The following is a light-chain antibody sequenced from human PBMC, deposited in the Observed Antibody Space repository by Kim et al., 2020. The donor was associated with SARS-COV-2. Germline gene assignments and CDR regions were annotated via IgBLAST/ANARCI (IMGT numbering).Light chain of an antibody. Sequence: SASRGDRVTITCRTSQDIRNDLGWYQQKPGIAPELLIYAASSLQSGVPSRFAGSGSGTDFTLTISSLQPEDFATYYCLQDYNYPYTFGQGTKLEI. V-gene: IGKV1-6*01. CDR1: QDIRND. CDR2: AAS. J-gene: IGKJ2*01. CDR3: LQDYNYPYT.